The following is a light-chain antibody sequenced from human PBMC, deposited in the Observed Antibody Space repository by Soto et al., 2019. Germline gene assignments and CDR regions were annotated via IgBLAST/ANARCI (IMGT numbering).Light chain of an antibody. Sequence: QSALTQPASVSGSRGQSITISCTGTSSDVGAYNFVSWYQQPPGKLPKLMIFDVSRRPSGVSDRFSGSKSGNTASLTISGLQAEDEGDYYCSSDTSSSTHVFGSGTKLTVL. J-gene: IGLJ1*01. CDR1: SSDVGAYNF. CDR2: DVS. V-gene: IGLV2-14*03. CDR3: SSDTSSSTHV.